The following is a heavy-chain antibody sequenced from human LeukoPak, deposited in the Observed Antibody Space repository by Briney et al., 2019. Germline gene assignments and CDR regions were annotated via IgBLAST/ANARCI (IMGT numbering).Heavy chain of an antibody. Sequence: ASVKVSCKASGYTFTNYYMHWVRQAPGQGLEWMGIINPSGGSTTYAQKFQGRVTMTRDTSTSSVYMELSSLRAEDTAVYYCARRVSSQVITDYFDYWGRGTLVTVSS. CDR2: INPSGGST. CDR3: ARRVSSQVITDYFDY. J-gene: IGHJ4*02. D-gene: IGHD3-10*01. CDR1: GYTFTNYY. V-gene: IGHV1-46*01.